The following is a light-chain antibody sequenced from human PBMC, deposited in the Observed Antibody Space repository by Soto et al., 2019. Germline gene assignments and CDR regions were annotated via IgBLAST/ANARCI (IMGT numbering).Light chain of an antibody. J-gene: IGLJ1*01. CDR1: SSDVGAYNY. CDR2: EIN. CDR3: NSYTTSSTYV. V-gene: IGLV2-14*01. Sequence: QSVLTQPASVSGSPGQSITISCTGTSSDVGAYNYVSWYQQHPGKAPKLMIYEINTRPSGVSSRFSSSKSGNTASLTISGLEAEDEADYYCNSYTTSSTYVFGTGTKLTVL.